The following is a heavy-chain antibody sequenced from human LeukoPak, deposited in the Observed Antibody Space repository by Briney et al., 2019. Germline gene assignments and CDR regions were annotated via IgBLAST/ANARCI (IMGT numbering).Heavy chain of an antibody. V-gene: IGHV3-21*01. CDR3: ARVSYYDSSGYYFDY. CDR1: GFTFSSYS. J-gene: IGHJ4*02. D-gene: IGHD3-22*01. Sequence: PGGSLRLSCAASGFTFSSYSMNWVRQAPGKGLEWVSSISSSSSYIYYADSVKGRFTISRDNAKNSLYLQMNSLRAEDTAVYYCARVSYYDSSGYYFDYWGQGTLVTVSS. CDR2: ISSSSSYI.